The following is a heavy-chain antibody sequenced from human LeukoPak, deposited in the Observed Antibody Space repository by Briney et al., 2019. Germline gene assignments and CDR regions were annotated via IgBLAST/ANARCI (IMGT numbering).Heavy chain of an antibody. J-gene: IGHJ4*02. V-gene: IGHV4-59*01. D-gene: IGHD2-2*01. CDR2: IYYSGST. CDR1: GGSFSGYY. CDR3: ARSPQYQLLFPFDY. Sequence: SETLSLTCAVYGGSFSGYYWSWIRQPPGKGLEWIGYIYYSGSTNYNPSLKSRVTISVDTSKNQFSLKLSSVTAADTAVYYCARSPQYQLLFPFDYWGQGTLVTVSS.